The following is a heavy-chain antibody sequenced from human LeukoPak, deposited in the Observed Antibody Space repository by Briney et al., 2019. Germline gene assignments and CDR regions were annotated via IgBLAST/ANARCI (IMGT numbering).Heavy chain of an antibody. CDR2: IYTSGST. CDR3: ARLLTTVTTTWFDP. V-gene: IGHV4-4*09. D-gene: IGHD4-17*01. J-gene: IGHJ5*02. Sequence: PSETLSLTCTVSGGSISSYYWSWIRQPPGKGLEWIGYIYTSGSTNYNPSLKIRVTISVDTSKNQFSLKLSSVTAADTAVYYCARLLTTVTTTWFDPWGQGTLVTVSS. CDR1: GGSISSYY.